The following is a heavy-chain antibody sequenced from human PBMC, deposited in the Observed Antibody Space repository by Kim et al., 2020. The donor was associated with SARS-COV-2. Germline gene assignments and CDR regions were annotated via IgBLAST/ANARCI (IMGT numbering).Heavy chain of an antibody. Sequence: GGSLRLSCSASGFTFSSYAMHWVRQAPGKGLEYVSAISSNGGSTYYADSVKGRFTISRDNSKNTLYLQMSSLRAEDTAVYYCVKVPSQYSGYAHDYWGQGTLVTVSS. CDR3: VKVPSQYSGYAHDY. D-gene: IGHD5-12*01. V-gene: IGHV3-64D*06. J-gene: IGHJ4*02. CDR2: ISSNGGST. CDR1: GFTFSSYA.